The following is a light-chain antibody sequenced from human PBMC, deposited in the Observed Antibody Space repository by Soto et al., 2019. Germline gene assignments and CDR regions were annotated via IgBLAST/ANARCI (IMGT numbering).Light chain of an antibody. CDR1: QILSSN. V-gene: IGKV3-15*01. CDR3: QQHNNWPGT. J-gene: IGKJ1*01. Sequence: EIVMTPSPGTLSLSPGERATLSCRASQILSSNYLAWYQQKPGQAPRLLIYGASTRATGIPARFTGSGSGTDFTLTISSLQSEDFAVYFCQQHNNWPGTFGQGTKVDI. CDR2: GAS.